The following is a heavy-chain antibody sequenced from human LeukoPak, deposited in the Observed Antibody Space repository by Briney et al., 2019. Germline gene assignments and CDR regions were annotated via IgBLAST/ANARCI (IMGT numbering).Heavy chain of an antibody. CDR3: ASRNDYGSFDY. D-gene: IGHD4-17*01. V-gene: IGHV3-11*03. CDR2: ISTSSYT. J-gene: IGHJ4*02. CDR1: GFTFGDYY. Sequence: GGSLRLSCAASGFTFGDYYMSWIRQVPGKGLEWISYISTSSYTKYADSVKGRFTISRDNAKNSLYLQMSSLRDEDTAVYYCASRNDYGSFDYWGQGTLVTVSS.